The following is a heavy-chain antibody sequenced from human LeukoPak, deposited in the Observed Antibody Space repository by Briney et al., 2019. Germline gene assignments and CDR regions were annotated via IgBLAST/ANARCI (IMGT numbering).Heavy chain of an antibody. CDR2: ISGSGGST. J-gene: IGHJ4*02. CDR3: ARVMSYRYYDHFDY. Sequence: GGSLRLSCAASGFTFSSYAMHWVRQAPGKGLEWVSAISGSGGSTYYADSVKGRFTISRDNSKNTLYLQMNSLRAEDTAVYYCARVMSYRYYDHFDYWGQGTLVTVSS. V-gene: IGHV3-23*01. D-gene: IGHD3-16*02. CDR1: GFTFSSYA.